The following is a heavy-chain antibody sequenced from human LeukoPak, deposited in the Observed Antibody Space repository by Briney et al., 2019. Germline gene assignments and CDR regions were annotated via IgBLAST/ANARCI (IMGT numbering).Heavy chain of an antibody. CDR1: GGTFSSYA. J-gene: IGHJ6*03. CDR3: ARGVPVPRGYSGYDYSVLSGPQVNYYYMDV. Sequence: SVKVSCKASGGTFSSYAISWVRQAPGQGLEWMGGIIPIFGTANYAQKFQGRVTITTDESTSTAYMELSSLRSEDTAVYYCARGVPVPRGYSGYDYSVLSGPQVNYYYMDVWGKGTTVTVSS. D-gene: IGHD5-12*01. CDR2: IIPIFGTA. V-gene: IGHV1-69*05.